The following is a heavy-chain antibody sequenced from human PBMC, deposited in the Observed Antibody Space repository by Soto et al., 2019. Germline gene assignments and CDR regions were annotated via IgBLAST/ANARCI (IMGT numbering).Heavy chain of an antibody. J-gene: IGHJ5*02. CDR2: IKQDGSES. V-gene: IGHV3-7*01. D-gene: IGHD2-21*01. CDR1: GFTFSNYW. Sequence: GGSLRLSCAASGFTFSNYWMSWVRQAPGKGLEWVANIKQDGSESNYADSVKGRFTISRDNAENSLYLQMTSLRAEDTTVYYCASARHIGPWGQGTLVTVSS. CDR3: ASARHIGP.